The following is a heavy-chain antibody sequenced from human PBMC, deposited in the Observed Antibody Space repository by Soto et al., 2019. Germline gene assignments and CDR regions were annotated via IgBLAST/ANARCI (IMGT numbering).Heavy chain of an antibody. CDR3: FEYGHGRDF. D-gene: IGHD2-2*01. CDR1: GFTFSDAW. CDR2: IKSKIDGGKT. Sequence: EVQLVESGGGLVKPGGSLRLSCAASGFTFSDAWMNWVRQAPGKGLEWVGRIKSKIDGGKTDYAAPVKGRFIISRDDSKSTVYLKMNSLKTEETAVYYCFEYGHGRDFWGQGTTVTVSS. V-gene: IGHV3-15*07. J-gene: IGHJ6*02.